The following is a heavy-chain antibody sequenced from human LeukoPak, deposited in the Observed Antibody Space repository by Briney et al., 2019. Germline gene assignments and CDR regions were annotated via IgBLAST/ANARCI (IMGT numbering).Heavy chain of an antibody. Sequence: PSETLSLTCTVSGGSISSSSYYWGWIRQPPGKGLEWIGSIYYSGSTYYNPSLKSRVTISVDTSKNQFSLKLSSVTAADTAVYYCARDILTGYSYWGQGTLVTVSS. CDR3: ARDILTGYSY. CDR2: IYYSGST. J-gene: IGHJ4*02. D-gene: IGHD3-9*01. CDR1: GGSISSSSYY. V-gene: IGHV4-39*01.